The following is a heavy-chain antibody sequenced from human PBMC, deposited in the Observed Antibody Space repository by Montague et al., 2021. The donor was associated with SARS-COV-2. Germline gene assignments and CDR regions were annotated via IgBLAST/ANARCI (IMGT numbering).Heavy chain of an antibody. CDR2: ISYTSGST. D-gene: IGHD3-10*01. V-gene: IGHV3-23*01. CDR1: GFSFRSYA. J-gene: IGHJ4*02. Sequence: SLRLSCAASGFSFRSYAMNWVRQAPGKGLEWVSGISYTSGSTYYADSVKGRFTISRDNSKNTVYLQMNSLRAEDTAGYYCAEGVDASGSYRSTLGYWGQGTLVTVSS. CDR3: AEGVDASGSYRSTLGY.